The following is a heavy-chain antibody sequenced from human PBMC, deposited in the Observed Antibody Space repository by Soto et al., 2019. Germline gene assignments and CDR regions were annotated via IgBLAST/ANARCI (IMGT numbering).Heavy chain of an antibody. CDR1: GYTFTSYA. J-gene: IGHJ1*01. D-gene: IGHD5-12*01. CDR3: ARGRYSGYDGYFQH. CDR2: INAGNGNT. V-gene: IGHV1-3*05. Sequence: QVQLVQSGAEEKKPGASVKVSCKASGYTFTSYAMHWVRQAPGQRLEWMGWINAGNGNTKYSQKFQGRVTITRDTSAITAYMELSSLRSEDTAVYYCARGRYSGYDGYFQHWGQGTLVTVSS.